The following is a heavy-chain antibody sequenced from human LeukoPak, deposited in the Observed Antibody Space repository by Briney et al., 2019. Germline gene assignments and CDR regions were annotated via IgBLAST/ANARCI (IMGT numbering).Heavy chain of an antibody. Sequence: GGSLRLSCAASGFTFSSYAMSWVRQAPGKGLEWVSTISSSGGGTYYADSVKGRFTISRDSSKNTLYLQMNSLRAEDTAVYYCAKDRTYYYESRGYFDYWGQGTLVTVSS. J-gene: IGHJ4*02. D-gene: IGHD3-22*01. V-gene: IGHV3-23*01. CDR3: AKDRTYYYESRGYFDY. CDR2: ISSSGGGT. CDR1: GFTFSSYA.